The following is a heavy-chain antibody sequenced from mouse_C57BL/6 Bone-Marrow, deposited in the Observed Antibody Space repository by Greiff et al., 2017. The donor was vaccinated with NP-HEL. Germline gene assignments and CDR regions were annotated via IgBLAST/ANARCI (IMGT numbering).Heavy chain of an antibody. D-gene: IGHD2-14*01. CDR3: ARSDRFRYYFDY. Sequence: QVHVKQSGAELVRPGTSVKMSCKASGYTFTNYWIGWAKQRPGHGLEWIGDIYPGGGYTNYNEKFKGKATLTADKSSSTAYMQFSSLTSEDSAIYYCARSDRFRYYFDYWGQGTTLTVSS. CDR1: GYTFTNYW. V-gene: IGHV1-63*01. J-gene: IGHJ2*01. CDR2: IYPGGGYT.